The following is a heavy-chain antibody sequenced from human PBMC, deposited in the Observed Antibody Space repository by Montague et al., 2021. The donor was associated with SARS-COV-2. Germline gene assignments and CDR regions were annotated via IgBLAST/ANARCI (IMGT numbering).Heavy chain of an antibody. Sequence: SETLSLTCAVYGGSFSGYYWSWIRQPPGKGLEWIGEINDSGSTXXXPSXXXRVTISVDTSKNQFSLKLSSVTAADTAVYYCARGRAARSSTIFGVVNPAIRYYYYLDDGGKGTTVTVSS. D-gene: IGHD3-3*01. J-gene: IGHJ6*03. CDR1: GGSFSGYY. CDR2: INDSGST. CDR3: ARGRAARSSTIFGVVNPAIRYYYYLDD. V-gene: IGHV4-34*01.